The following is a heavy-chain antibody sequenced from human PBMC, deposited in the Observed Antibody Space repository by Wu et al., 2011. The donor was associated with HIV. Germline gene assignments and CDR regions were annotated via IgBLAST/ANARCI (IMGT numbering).Heavy chain of an antibody. J-gene: IGHJ4*02. D-gene: IGHD2-21*01. CDR3: ARDFGGDGDS. CDR2: VIPIFGTA. CDR1: GGTFNSYG. V-gene: IGHV1-69*14. Sequence: QVQLVQSGAAVKKPGSSVKVSCKASGGTFNSYGITWVRQAPGQGLEWMGGVIPIFGTANYAQKFQGRVTITADKSTSTAYMELSSLRSEDTAMYYCARDFGGDGDSWGQGTLVTVSS.